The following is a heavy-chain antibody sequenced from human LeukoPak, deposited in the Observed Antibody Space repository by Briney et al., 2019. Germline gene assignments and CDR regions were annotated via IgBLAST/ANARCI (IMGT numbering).Heavy chain of an antibody. CDR1: GYTFTGYY. Sequence: ASVKVSCRASGYTFTGYYMHWVRQAPGQGLEWMGWINPDTGGSNYAQKFQGRVTMTRDTANSTAYMELSGLTSDDTAVYYCARDWFRGSYGPDGDCWGQGTLVSVSS. D-gene: IGHD3-10*01. V-gene: IGHV1-2*02. J-gene: IGHJ4*02. CDR3: ARDWFRGSYGPDGDC. CDR2: INPDTGGS.